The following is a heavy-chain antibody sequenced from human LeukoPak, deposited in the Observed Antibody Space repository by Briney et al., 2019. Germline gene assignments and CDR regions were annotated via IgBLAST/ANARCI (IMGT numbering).Heavy chain of an antibody. CDR1: GDTFRSNA. CDR3: AFYLGYCSGGSCYHHFDY. V-gene: IGHV1-69*13. D-gene: IGHD2-15*01. J-gene: IGHJ4*02. CDR2: IIPILGKP. Sequence: SVKVSCKASGDTFRSNAISWVRQAPGQGLEWMGGIIPILGKPHYAQKFQGRVTITADESTSTAYIELSSLRSEDTAVYFCAFYLGYCSGGSCYHHFDYWGQGTLVTVAS.